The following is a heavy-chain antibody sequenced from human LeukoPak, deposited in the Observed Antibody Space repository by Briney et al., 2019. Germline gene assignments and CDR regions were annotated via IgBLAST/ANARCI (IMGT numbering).Heavy chain of an antibody. J-gene: IGHJ3*02. CDR1: GFTFSSYS. CDR2: ISSSNNYM. D-gene: IGHD7-27*01. Sequence: GGSLRLSCAASGFTFSSYSMNWVRQAPGKGLEWVSSISSSNNYMYYADSVKGRFTISRDNSKNTVYLQMNSLRAEDTAVYFCARDLGTNDAFDIWGQGTMLTVSS. CDR3: ARDLGTNDAFDI. V-gene: IGHV3-21*04.